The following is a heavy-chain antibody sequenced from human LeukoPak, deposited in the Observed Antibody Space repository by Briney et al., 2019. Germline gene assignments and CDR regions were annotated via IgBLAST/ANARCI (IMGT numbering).Heavy chain of an antibody. Sequence: GGSLRLSCAASGFTFDDYGMSWVRQAPGKGLDWVSSISDNGANTDYRDSVKGRFTISRDNSKNTLYLQMNSLRVEDTAVYFCAKDRYRANYVNHFDPWGQGTLVTVSS. J-gene: IGHJ5*02. CDR3: AKDRYRANYVNHFDP. CDR1: GFTFDDYG. D-gene: IGHD1-7*01. V-gene: IGHV3-23*01. CDR2: ISDNGANT.